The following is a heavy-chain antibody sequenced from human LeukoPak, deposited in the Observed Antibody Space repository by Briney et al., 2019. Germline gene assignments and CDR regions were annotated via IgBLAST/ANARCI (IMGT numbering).Heavy chain of an antibody. CDR3: ARHLYSSSSPFDY. CDR1: GGSISISSSSYY. Sequence: SETLSLTCTVSGGSISISSSSYYWGWIRQPPGKGLEWIGNVYYTGSTYYNPSLKSRVTISLDTSKNQFSLKLSSVTAADTAVYYCARHLYSSSSPFDYWGQGTLVTVSS. V-gene: IGHV4-39*07. J-gene: IGHJ4*02. CDR2: VYYTGST. D-gene: IGHD6-6*01.